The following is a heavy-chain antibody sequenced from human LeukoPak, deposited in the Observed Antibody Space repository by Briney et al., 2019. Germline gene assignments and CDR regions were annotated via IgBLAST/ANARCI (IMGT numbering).Heavy chain of an antibody. CDR2: SNDRGHT. D-gene: IGHD1-26*01. J-gene: IGHJ4*02. V-gene: IGHV4-34*01. CDR3: ARGPTKEPNIAYYFDF. Sequence: PSETLSLTCAVYGVAFSCYHWNWIRQFPGKGLEWIGESNDRGHTNYNPSLESRVTISVDTSKKQFSLKLNSVTAADTAVYYCARGPTKEPNIAYYFDFWGQGTLVTVSS. CDR1: GVAFSCYH.